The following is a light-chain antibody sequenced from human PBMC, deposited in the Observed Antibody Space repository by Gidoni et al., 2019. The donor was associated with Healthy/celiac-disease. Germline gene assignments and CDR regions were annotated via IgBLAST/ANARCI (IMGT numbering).Light chain of an antibody. V-gene: IGKV3-11*01. CDR1: SVSSY. CDR2: DAS. CDR3: QQRSNWPLT. J-gene: IGKJ4*01. Sequence: SVSSYLAWYQQKPGQAIRLIIYDASNRATGIPARFSGSGSCTVFTLTISSLDPENFAVYYCQQRSNWPLTFGGGTKVEIK.